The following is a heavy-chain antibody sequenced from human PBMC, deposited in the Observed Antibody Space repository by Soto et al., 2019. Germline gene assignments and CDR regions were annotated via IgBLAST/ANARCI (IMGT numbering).Heavy chain of an antibody. Sequence: SLTCTVSGGSIFRHYWGWIRQPPGKGLEYIGYIYYSGSTNYNPSLKSRVTISVDMSREQFSLKLTSVTAADTAVYYCARGHNLGRSTFHIRGQATSVTVSS. D-gene: IGHD7-27*01. CDR3: ARGHNLGRSTFHI. CDR2: IYYSGST. J-gene: IGHJ3*02. CDR1: GGSIFRHY. V-gene: IGHV4-59*11.